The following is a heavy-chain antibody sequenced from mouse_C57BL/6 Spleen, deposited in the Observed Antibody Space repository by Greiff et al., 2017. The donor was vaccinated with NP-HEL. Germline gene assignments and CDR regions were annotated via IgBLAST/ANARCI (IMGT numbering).Heavy chain of an antibody. J-gene: IGHJ2*01. CDR1: GYTFTDYY. Sequence: EVQLQQSGPELVKPGASVKISCKASGYTFTDYYMNWVKQSHGKSLEWIGDINPNNGGTSYNQKFKGKATLTVDKSSSTAYMELRSLTSEDSAVHYCARSPTTVVATSYFFDYWGQGTTLTVPS. V-gene: IGHV1-26*01. CDR2: INPNNGGT. D-gene: IGHD1-1*01. CDR3: ARSPTTVVATSYFFDY.